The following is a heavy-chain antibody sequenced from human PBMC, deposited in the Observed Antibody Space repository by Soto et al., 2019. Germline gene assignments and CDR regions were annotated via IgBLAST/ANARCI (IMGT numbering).Heavy chain of an antibody. J-gene: IGHJ4*02. CDR2: ISYDGSNK. Sequence: GGSLRLSCAASGFTFSSYAMHWVRQAPGKGLEWVAVISYDGSNKYYADSVKGRFTISRDNSKNTLYLQMNSLRAEDTAVYYCARDGARGVVVVAALMLDYWGQGTLVTVSS. CDR1: GFTFSSYA. CDR3: ARDGARGVVVVAALMLDY. D-gene: IGHD2-15*01. V-gene: IGHV3-30-3*01.